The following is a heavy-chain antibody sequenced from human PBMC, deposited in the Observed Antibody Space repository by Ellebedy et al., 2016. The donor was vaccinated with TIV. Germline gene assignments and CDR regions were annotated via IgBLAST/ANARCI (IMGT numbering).Heavy chain of an antibody. V-gene: IGHV3-13*01. CDR3: TRATAGFDY. Sequence: PGGSLRLSCAASGFTFSNYDIHWVRQATGKGLEWVSGIGTAGDTYYAGSVKGRFTFSRENAKNSLYLQMNNLRAEDTAVYYCTRATAGFDYWGQGTLVTVSS. CDR2: IGTAGDT. J-gene: IGHJ4*02. CDR1: GFTFSNYD. D-gene: IGHD3-10*01.